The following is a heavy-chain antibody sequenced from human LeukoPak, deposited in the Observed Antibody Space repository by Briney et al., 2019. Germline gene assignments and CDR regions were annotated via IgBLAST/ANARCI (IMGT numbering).Heavy chain of an antibody. D-gene: IGHD5-24*01. Sequence: GGSLRLSCAASGFTFSRYWMHWVGQAPGKGRGGVSRINTDGSSTSYADSVKGLFTISRDNAKNTLYLQMNSLRAEDTAVYYCARDRDGYNTEFDYWGQGTLVTVSS. CDR1: GFTFSRYW. CDR2: INTDGSST. J-gene: IGHJ4*02. V-gene: IGHV3-74*01. CDR3: ARDRDGYNTEFDY.